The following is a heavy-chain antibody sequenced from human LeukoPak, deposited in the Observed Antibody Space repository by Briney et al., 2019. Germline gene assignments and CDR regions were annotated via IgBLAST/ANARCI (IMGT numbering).Heavy chain of an antibody. CDR3: ARVGTMVRGVWRPNWFDP. Sequence: PSETLSLTCTVSGGSISSSNYYWGWIRQPPGKGLEWIGSMYYSGSTYYNPSLKSRVTISGDTSKNQFSLKLSSVTAADTAVYYCARVGTMVRGVWRPNWFDPWGQGTLVTVSS. CDR2: MYYSGST. D-gene: IGHD3-10*01. J-gene: IGHJ5*02. CDR1: GGSISSSNYY. V-gene: IGHV4-39*07.